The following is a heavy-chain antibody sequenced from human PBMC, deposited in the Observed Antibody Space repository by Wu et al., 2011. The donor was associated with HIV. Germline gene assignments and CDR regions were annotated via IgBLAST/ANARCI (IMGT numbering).Heavy chain of an antibody. CDR2: ISAYNGDI. CDR1: GYTFTSYG. CDR3: SRGTPSNPPYYFDY. Sequence: QVQLVQSGAEVKKPGASVKVSCKASGYTFTSYGITWVRQAPGQGLEWMGWISAYNGDINYAQKLQGRVTMTTDRTTTTAYMELRSLRSDDAAVYFCSRGTPSNPPYYFDYWGQGTLVTVSS. D-gene: IGHD3-10*01. V-gene: IGHV1-18*01. J-gene: IGHJ4*02.